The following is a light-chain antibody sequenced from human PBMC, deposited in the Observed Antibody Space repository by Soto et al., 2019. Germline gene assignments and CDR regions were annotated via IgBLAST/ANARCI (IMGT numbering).Light chain of an antibody. CDR3: QQYSDYPLT. V-gene: IGKV1-5*01. J-gene: IGKJ4*01. CDR1: QSVSGS. CDR2: DAS. Sequence: DIQMTQSPSTLSASVGDRVTIACRASQSVSGSLAWYQRKPGKAPKLLIYDASNLETGVPSRFSGSGSGTEFTLTINILQPDDFASYYCQQYSDYPLTVGGGTRVEI.